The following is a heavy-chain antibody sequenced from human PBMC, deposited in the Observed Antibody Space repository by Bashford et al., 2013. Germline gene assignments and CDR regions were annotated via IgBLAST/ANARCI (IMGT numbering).Heavy chain of an antibody. CDR3: ARRRGGVRELVSNVDYYYGMDV. CDR1: GYTFTGYY. CDR2: INPNSGGT. D-gene: IGHD3-10*01. V-gene: IGHV1-2*02. Sequence: ASVKVSCKASGYTFTGYYMHWVRQAPGQGLEWMGWINPNSGGTNYAQKFQGRVTMTRDTSISTAYMELSRLRSDDTAVYYCARRRGGVRELVSNVDYYYGMDVWGQGTTVTVSS. J-gene: IGHJ6*02.